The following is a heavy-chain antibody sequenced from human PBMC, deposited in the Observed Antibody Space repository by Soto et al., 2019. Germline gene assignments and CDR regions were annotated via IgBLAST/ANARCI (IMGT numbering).Heavy chain of an antibody. CDR3: AKMIGVSWFDP. CDR1: GFNVSSNY. J-gene: IGHJ5*02. Sequence: EVQVVESGGGLVQPGGSLRLSCAASGFNVSSNYMSWVRQAPGKGLEWVSIIYTGGGTYYADSVKGRFTISKHNSNNSVYLQLNSLRAEYTAVYYCAKMIGVSWFDPWGQGAHVTVSS. D-gene: IGHD3-22*01. V-gene: IGHV3-53*04. CDR2: IYTGGGT.